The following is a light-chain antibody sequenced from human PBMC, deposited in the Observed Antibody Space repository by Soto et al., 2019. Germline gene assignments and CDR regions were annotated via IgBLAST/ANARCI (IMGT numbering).Light chain of an antibody. CDR2: DVS. CDR3: SSYTTSNTRQIV. Sequence: QSALTHPASVSGSPGQSSTISFPGTSSDFVGYNYVSWYQHHPGKAPKLMIFDVSNRPSGVSNRFSGSKSGNTASLTISGLQPEDEADYYCSSYTTSNTRQIVFGTGTKVTVL. J-gene: IGLJ1*01. CDR1: SSDFVGYNY. V-gene: IGLV2-14*03.